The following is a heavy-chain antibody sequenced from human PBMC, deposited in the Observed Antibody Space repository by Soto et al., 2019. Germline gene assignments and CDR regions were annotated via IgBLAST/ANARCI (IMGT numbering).Heavy chain of an antibody. CDR3: ARDSMTTVTGYYYYYGMDV. CDR1: GGTFSSYA. V-gene: IGHV1-69*01. D-gene: IGHD4-17*01. Sequence: QVQLVQSGAEVKKPGSSVKVSCKASGGTFSSYAISWVRQAPGQGLEWMGGIIPIFGTANYAQKFRGRVTITADESTSTAYMELSSLRSEDTAVYYCARDSMTTVTGYYYYYGMDVWGQGTTVTVSS. J-gene: IGHJ6*02. CDR2: IIPIFGTA.